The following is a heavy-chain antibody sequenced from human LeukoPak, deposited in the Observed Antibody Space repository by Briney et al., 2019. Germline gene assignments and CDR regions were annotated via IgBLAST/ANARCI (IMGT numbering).Heavy chain of an antibody. V-gene: IGHV3-21*01. D-gene: IGHD3-9*01. CDR2: ISSSSSYI. J-gene: IGHJ6*02. CDR1: GFTFSSYS. CDR3: ARDLAVDFDWLSGFYYYYGMDV. Sequence: PGGSLRLSCAASGFTFSSYSMNWVRQAPGKGLEWVSSISSSSSYIYYADSVKGRFTISRDNAKNSLYLQMNSLRAEDTAVYYCARDLAVDFDWLSGFYYYYGMDVWGQGTTVTASS.